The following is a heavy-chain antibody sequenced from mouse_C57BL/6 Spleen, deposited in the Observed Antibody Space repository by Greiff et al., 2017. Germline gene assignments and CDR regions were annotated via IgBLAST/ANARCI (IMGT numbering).Heavy chain of an antibody. CDR2: ISYSGST. V-gene: IGHV3-8*01. CDR3: ARCYGSRNWYVDV. D-gene: IGHD1-1*01. CDR1: GYSITRDY. Sequence: EVQLQQSGPGLAKPSQTLSLTCSVTGYSITRDYWNWIRKFPGNKLEYIGYISYSGSTYYHPSLKSRISITRDTSKNQYYLQLNSVTAEDTATYYCARCYGSRNWYVDVWGTGTTVTVSS. J-gene: IGHJ1*03.